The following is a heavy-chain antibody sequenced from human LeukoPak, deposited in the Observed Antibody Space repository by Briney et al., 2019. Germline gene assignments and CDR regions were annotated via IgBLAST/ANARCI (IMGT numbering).Heavy chain of an antibody. CDR2: INHSGST. V-gene: IGHV4-34*01. CDR1: GGSFSGYY. J-gene: IGHJ4*02. Sequence: SETLSLTCAVYGGSFSGYYWSWIRQPPGKGLEWIGEINHSGSTNYNPSLKSRVTISVDTSKNQFSLKLSSVTAADTAVYYCAGTSSSPYDYWGQGTLVTVSS. CDR3: AGTSSSPYDY. D-gene: IGHD6-13*01.